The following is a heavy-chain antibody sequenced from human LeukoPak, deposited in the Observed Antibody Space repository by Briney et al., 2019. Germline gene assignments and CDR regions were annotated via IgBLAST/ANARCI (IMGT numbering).Heavy chain of an antibody. D-gene: IGHD6-6*01. CDR2: INPNSGGT. J-gene: IGHJ3*02. CDR3: ARGGSTDDAFDI. V-gene: IGHV1-2*02. Sequence: ASVKVSCKASEYTFTGYYMHWVRQAPGQGLEWMGWINPNSGGTNYAQKFQGRVTMTRNTSISTAYMELSSLRSEDTAVYYCARGGSTDDAFDIWGQGTMVTVSS. CDR1: EYTFTGYY.